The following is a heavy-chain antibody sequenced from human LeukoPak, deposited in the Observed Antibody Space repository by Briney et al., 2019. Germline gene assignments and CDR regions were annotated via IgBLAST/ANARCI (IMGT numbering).Heavy chain of an antibody. CDR1: GFTFSTYA. V-gene: IGHV3-23*01. D-gene: IGHD2-21*02. J-gene: IGHJ4*02. CDR2: ITGSGGTT. CDR3: AKSHCGGDCYSFFDY. Sequence: GGSLRLSCAASGFTFSTYAMNWVRQAPGNGPEWVSAITGSGGTTYYADSVKGRFTISRDNSKNTLYLQMNSLRAEDTALYYCAKSHCGGDCYSFFDYWGQGTLVTVSS.